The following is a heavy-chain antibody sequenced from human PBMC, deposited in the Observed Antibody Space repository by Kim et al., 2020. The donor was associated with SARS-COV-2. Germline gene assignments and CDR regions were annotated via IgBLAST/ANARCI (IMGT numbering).Heavy chain of an antibody. D-gene: IGHD2-15*01. V-gene: IGHV4-39*01. CDR1: GASISSNSYY. CDR3: ARRVRTRADCSDDTCYTTAFDI. Sequence: SETLSLTCTVSGASISSNSYYWAWIRQPPGKGLEWIGSIHYSGDTSHNPSLKSRVTMTVDTSKNQFSLRLTSLTAADTAAYYCARRVRTRADCSDDTCYTTAFDIWGQGTMVTVSS. CDR2: IHYSGDT. J-gene: IGHJ3*02.